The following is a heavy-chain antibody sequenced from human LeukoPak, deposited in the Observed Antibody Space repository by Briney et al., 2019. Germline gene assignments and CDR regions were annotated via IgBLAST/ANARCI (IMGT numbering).Heavy chain of an antibody. D-gene: IGHD1-26*01. J-gene: IGHJ4*02. Sequence: ASVRVSCKASAYSFTRYGVSWVRQAPGQGLEWMGWISGSTGNTKYVEKFQGRLTGTADTSTGTAYLDLTKLRIDDTAVYFCARSGRGTYFYFDLWGQGTLVTVSS. CDR1: AYSFTRYG. CDR2: ISGSTGNT. V-gene: IGHV1-18*01. CDR3: ARSGRGTYFYFDL.